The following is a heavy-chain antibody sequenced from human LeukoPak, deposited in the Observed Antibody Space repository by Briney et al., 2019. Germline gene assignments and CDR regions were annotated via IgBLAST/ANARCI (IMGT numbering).Heavy chain of an antibody. CDR3: ARQSLGPSRSGTSNNWFDP. D-gene: IGHD3-10*01. J-gene: IGHJ5*02. V-gene: IGHV4-59*08. CDR2: IYYSGST. CDR1: GGSISTYY. Sequence: SETQSLTCTVSGGSISTYYWSWIRQPPGKGLEWIGFIYYSGSTNYNPSLKSRVTISVDTPNNEFSLKLRSVTAADTAVYYCARQSLGPSRSGTSNNWFDPWGQGTLVTVSS.